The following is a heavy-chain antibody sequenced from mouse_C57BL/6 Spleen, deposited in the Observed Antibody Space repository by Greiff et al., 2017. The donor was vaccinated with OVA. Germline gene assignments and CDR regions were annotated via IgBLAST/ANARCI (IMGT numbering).Heavy chain of an antibody. CDR1: GYTFTSYD. CDR3: ARRGTTVVATDYFDY. CDR2: IYPRDGST. D-gene: IGHD1-1*01. Sequence: QVQLQQSGPELVKPGASVKLSCKASGYTFTSYDINWVKQRPGQGLEWIGWIYPRDGSTKYNEKFKGKATLTVDTSSSTAYMELHSLTSEDSAVYFCARRGTTVVATDYFDYWGQGTTLTVSS. J-gene: IGHJ2*01. V-gene: IGHV1-85*01.